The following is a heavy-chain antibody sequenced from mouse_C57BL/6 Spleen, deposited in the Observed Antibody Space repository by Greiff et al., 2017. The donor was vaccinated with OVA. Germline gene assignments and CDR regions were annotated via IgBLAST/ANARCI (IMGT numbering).Heavy chain of an antibody. CDR3: TRDRESISSYYAMDY. Sequence: EVKLVESGEGLVKPGGSLKLSCAASGFTFSSYAMSWVRQTPEKRLEWVAYISSGGDYIYYADTVKGRFTISRDNARNTLYLQMSSLKSEDTAMYYCTRDRESISSYYAMDYWGQGTSVTVSS. J-gene: IGHJ4*01. CDR1: GFTFSSYA. D-gene: IGHD2-3*01. V-gene: IGHV5-9-1*02. CDR2: ISSGGDYI.